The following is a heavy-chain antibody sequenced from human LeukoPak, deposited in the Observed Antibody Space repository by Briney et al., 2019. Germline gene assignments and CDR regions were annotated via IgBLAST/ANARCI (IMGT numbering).Heavy chain of an antibody. V-gene: IGHV3-33*01. Sequence: GRSLRLSCEASGFTFSNYGMHWVRKAPGKGLEWVAVIWYDGSNKYYADSVKGRFTISRDNSKNTLYLQMDSLRAEDTAVYYCAVMGGEHLVLDYWGQGALVTVSS. J-gene: IGHJ4*02. CDR2: IWYDGSNK. CDR1: GFTFSNYG. D-gene: IGHD6-6*01. CDR3: AVMGGEHLVLDY.